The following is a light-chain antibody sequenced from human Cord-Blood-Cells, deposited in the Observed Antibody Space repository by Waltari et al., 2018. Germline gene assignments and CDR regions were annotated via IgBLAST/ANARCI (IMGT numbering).Light chain of an antibody. J-gene: IGLJ2*01. CDR1: SSNVGGYNF. V-gene: IGLV2-8*01. CDR3: SSYAGSNNLV. Sequence: QCALTQPPSASGPPGQAVTIFCPGSSSNVGGYNFVSLYPQHPGNSPKLMLYEVSKRPSGVPDRFSGSKSGETASLTVAGLQAEDAADYYCSSYAGSNNLVFGGGTKLTVL. CDR2: EVS.